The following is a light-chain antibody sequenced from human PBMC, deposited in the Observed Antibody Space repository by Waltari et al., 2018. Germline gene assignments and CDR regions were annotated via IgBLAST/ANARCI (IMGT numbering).Light chain of an antibody. CDR3: LQYYSSPPVYT. V-gene: IGKV4-1*01. Sequence: DIGMTQSPDSLAVSLGERATINCKTSQSVLYSPNNKNSLAWYQQKPGQPPKLRIYWASTRESGVPDRFSGSGSGTEFTLTISSLQAEDVAVYYCLQYYSSPPVYTFGPGTKLEIK. CDR1: QSVLYSPNNKNS. J-gene: IGKJ2*01. CDR2: WAS.